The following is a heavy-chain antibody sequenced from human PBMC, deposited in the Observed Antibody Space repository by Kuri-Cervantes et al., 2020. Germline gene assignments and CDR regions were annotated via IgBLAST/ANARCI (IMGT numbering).Heavy chain of an antibody. D-gene: IGHD5-24*01. V-gene: IGHV4-38-2*01. J-gene: IGHJ4*02. CDR2: IYHSGST. CDR3: AQGYARTGYMY. Sequence: GSLRLSCAVSGYSISSGYYWGWIRQPPGKGLEWIGSIYHSGSTYYNPSLKSRVTISVDTSKNQFSLKLSSVTAADTAVYYCAQGYARTGYMYWGQGTLVTVSS. CDR1: GYSISSGYY.